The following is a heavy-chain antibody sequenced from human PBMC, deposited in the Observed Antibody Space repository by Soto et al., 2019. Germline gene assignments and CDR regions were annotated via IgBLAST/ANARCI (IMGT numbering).Heavy chain of an antibody. CDR2: FSGSGGNI. J-gene: IGHJ6*02. V-gene: IGHV3-23*01. Sequence: GGSLRLCCVASGFTFSTHAMIWVRQVPGKGLEWVSTFSGSGGNIYYGESVKGRFTISRDDPKNTLYLDMNSLRVEDTAVYYCAKDPPWTVGPLAMDVWGQGTTVTVSS. CDR3: AKDPPWTVGPLAMDV. CDR1: GFTFSTHA. D-gene: IGHD2-2*01.